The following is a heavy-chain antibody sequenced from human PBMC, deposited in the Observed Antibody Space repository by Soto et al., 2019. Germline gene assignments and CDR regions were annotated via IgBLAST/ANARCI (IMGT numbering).Heavy chain of an antibody. CDR2: IKSKTDGGTT. V-gene: IGHV3-15*01. CDR3: TTEPYSSSWGDY. D-gene: IGHD6-13*01. CDR1: GFTFSNAW. J-gene: IGHJ4*02. Sequence: EVQLLESGGGLVKPGGSLRLSCAASGFTFSNAWMSWVRQSPGKGLEWVGRIKSKTDGGTTDYAAPVKGRFTISRDDSKNTLYLQMNSLKTEDPAVYYCTTEPYSSSWGDYWGQGTLVTVST.